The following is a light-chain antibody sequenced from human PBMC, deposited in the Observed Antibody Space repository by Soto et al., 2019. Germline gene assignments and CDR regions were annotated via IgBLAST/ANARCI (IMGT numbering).Light chain of an antibody. V-gene: IGKV1-5*03. Sequence: DTQMTQSPSTLSGSVGDRVTITCRASQTLSSWLAWYQQKPGKAPKLLIYKASTLKSGVPSRFSGSGSGTEFTLTISSLQPDDFATYYCQHYNSYSEAFGQGTKV. CDR1: QTLSSW. CDR3: QHYNSYSEA. J-gene: IGKJ1*01. CDR2: KAS.